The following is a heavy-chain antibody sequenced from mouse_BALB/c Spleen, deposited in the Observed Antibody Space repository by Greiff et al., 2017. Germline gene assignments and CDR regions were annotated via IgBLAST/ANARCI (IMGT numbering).Heavy chain of an antibody. J-gene: IGHJ4*01. D-gene: IGHD1-1*01. CDR1: GYTFTSYW. CDR2: IFPGTGTT. Sequence: QVQLQQSGAELVKPGASVKLSCKTSGYTFTSYWIQWVKQRPGQGLGWIGEIFPGTGTTYYNEKFKGKATLTIDTSSSTAYMQLSSLTSEDSAVYFCARVGSITTVDGAMDYWGQGTSVTVSS. V-gene: IGHV1S132*01. CDR3: ARVGSITTVDGAMDY.